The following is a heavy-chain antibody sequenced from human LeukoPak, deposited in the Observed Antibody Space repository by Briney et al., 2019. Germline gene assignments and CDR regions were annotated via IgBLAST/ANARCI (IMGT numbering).Heavy chain of an antibody. CDR2: ISGSGGST. D-gene: IGHD3-10*01. J-gene: IGHJ5*02. CDR1: GFTFSSYA. CDR3: AKIPLWFGKRPVNWFDP. Sequence: GGSLRLSCAASGFTFSSYAMSWVRQAPGKGLEWVSAISGSGGSTYYADSVKGRFTISRDNSKNTLYLLMNSLRAEDTAVYYCAKIPLWFGKRPVNWFDPWGQGTLVTVSS. V-gene: IGHV3-23*01.